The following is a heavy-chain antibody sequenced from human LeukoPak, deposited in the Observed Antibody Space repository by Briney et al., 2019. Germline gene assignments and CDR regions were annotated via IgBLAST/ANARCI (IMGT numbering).Heavy chain of an antibody. CDR2: IYTSGST. J-gene: IGHJ3*02. D-gene: IGHD2-2*01. CDR3: ARDESTIGYCSSTTCYAAFDI. V-gene: IGHV4-61*02. CDR1: GGSISSGSYY. Sequence: SETLSLTCTVSGGSISSGSYYWSWIRQPAGKGLEWIGRIYTSGSTNYNPSLKSRITISVDTSKNQFSLNLSSVTAADTAMYYCARDESTIGYCSSTTCYAAFDIWGQGTMVTVSS.